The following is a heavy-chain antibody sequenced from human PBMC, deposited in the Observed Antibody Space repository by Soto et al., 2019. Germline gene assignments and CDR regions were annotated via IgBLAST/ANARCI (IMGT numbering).Heavy chain of an antibody. CDR3: ESGIGNYDSCGNFDY. Sequence: PSLPCTSSGYSISSGFNWGSIRQPPGNGLEWIGSIYHRGSTYYKPSLKSRVTIEVYTHSNQFSLILYSVTAADSDVGHPESGIGNYDSCGNFDYRGQGTLVAV. J-gene: IGHJ4*02. CDR1: GYSISSGFN. V-gene: IGHV4-38-2*02. CDR2: IYHRGST. D-gene: IGHD3-22*01.